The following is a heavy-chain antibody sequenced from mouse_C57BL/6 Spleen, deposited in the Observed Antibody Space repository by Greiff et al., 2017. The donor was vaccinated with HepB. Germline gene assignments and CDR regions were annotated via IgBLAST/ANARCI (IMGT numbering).Heavy chain of an antibody. CDR2: IDPSDSYT. J-gene: IGHJ4*01. D-gene: IGHD1-1*01. V-gene: IGHV1-50*01. CDR1: GYTFTSYW. Sequence: QVQLQQSGAELVKPGASVKLSCKASGYTFTSYWMQWVKQRPGQGLEWIGEIDPSDSYTNYNQKFKGKATLTVDTSSSTAYMQLSSLTSEDYAVYCCASDYGTSGAMDYWGQGTSVTVSS. CDR3: ASDYGTSGAMDY.